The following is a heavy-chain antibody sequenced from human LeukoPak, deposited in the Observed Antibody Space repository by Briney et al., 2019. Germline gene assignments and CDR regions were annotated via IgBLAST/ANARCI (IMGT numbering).Heavy chain of an antibody. CDR3: ARGITSLSGHYYYGMDV. J-gene: IGHJ6*02. D-gene: IGHD3-10*01. Sequence: APVKVSCKASGGTFSSYAISWVRQAPGQGLEWMGRIIPIFGIANYAQKFQGRVTITADKSTSTAYMELSSLRSEDTAVYYCARGITSLSGHYYYGMDVWGQGTTVTVSS. V-gene: IGHV1-69*04. CDR2: IIPIFGIA. CDR1: GGTFSSYA.